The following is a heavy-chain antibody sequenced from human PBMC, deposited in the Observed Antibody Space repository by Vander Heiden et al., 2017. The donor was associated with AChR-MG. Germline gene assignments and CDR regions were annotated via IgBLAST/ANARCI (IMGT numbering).Heavy chain of an antibody. Sequence: QVQLVQSGAEVKKPGASVKVSCKASGDTCTGYYMHWLRQAPGQGLEWMGWINPNSGGTNYAQKFQGRVTMTRDTSISTAYMELSRLRSDDTAVYYCARGTQLRFLEWLLSPWGQGTLVTVSS. J-gene: IGHJ5*02. CDR2: INPNSGGT. V-gene: IGHV1-2*02. D-gene: IGHD3-3*01. CDR3: ARGTQLRFLEWLLSP. CDR1: GDTCTGYY.